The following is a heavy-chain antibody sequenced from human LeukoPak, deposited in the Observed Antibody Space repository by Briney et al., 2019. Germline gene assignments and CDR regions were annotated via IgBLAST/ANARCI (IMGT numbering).Heavy chain of an antibody. J-gene: IGHJ4*02. Sequence: GGSLRLSCAASGLTVSSNYMNWVRQAPGKGLEWVSVIYSGGSTYYADSVKGRFTTSRDNSKNTLYLQMNSLRAEDTAVYYCARFVKYYYGSGSYYLDYWGQGTLVTVSS. V-gene: IGHV3-53*01. D-gene: IGHD3-10*01. CDR3: ARFVKYYYGSGSYYLDY. CDR2: IYSGGST. CDR1: GLTVSSNY.